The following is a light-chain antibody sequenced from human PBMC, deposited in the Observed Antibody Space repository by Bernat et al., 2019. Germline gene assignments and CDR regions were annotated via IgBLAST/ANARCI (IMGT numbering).Light chain of an antibody. CDR1: SSDVGYYNY. CDR2: DVS. J-gene: IGLJ1*01. CDR3: NSYSSTTTPYV. V-gene: IGLV2-14*03. Sequence: QSALTQPASVSGSPGQSITISCTGTSSDVGYYNYVSWYQQHPGKVPKVMIYDVSNRPSVVSNRFSGSKSGNTASLTISGLQAEDEADYYCNSYSSTTTPYVFGTGTRVTGL.